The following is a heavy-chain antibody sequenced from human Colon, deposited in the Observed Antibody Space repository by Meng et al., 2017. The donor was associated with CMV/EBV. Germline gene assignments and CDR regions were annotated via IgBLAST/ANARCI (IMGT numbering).Heavy chain of an antibody. CDR3: AGTSGMDY. Sequence: GGSLRLSCAASGFTFSDYALHWVRQAPGKGLEWVAGISYSGGDERYADAVKGRFTISRDNSKKTLSLQMNRMEIEDTAVYYCAGTSGMDYWGQGTLVTVSS. J-gene: IGHJ4*02. CDR2: ISYSGGDE. CDR1: GFTFSDYA. V-gene: IGHV3-30-3*01.